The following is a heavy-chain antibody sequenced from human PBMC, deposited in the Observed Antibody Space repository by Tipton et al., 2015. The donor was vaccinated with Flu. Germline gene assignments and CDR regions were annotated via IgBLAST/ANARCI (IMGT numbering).Heavy chain of an antibody. CDR2: IYYNGNT. D-gene: IGHD3-16*01. CDR3: SRGLATFGPSTPFDH. V-gene: IGHV4-30-2*01. J-gene: IGHJ4*02. CDR1: GDSMNTDDFS. Sequence: TLSLTCSVSGDSMNTDDFSWSWIRQPPGKALEWIGYIYYNGNTFYNPSFRSRVSMSIDRSKTEFSLKLKSVTAADTAVYFCSRGLATFGPSTPFDHWGQGALVTVSS.